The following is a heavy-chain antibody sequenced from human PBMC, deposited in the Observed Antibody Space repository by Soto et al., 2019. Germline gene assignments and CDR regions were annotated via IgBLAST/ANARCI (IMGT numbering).Heavy chain of an antibody. J-gene: IGHJ4*02. Sequence: EVQLVESGGGLVQPGGSLRLTCAASGFTFSSDSMNWVRQAPGKGPEWVSYISSSLATIYYADSVKGRFTISRDNAENSLYLQMNSLRAEDTAVYYCARDDSGWYLGYWGQGTLVTVSS. CDR1: GFTFSSDS. D-gene: IGHD6-19*01. V-gene: IGHV3-48*01. CDR2: ISSSLATI. CDR3: ARDDSGWYLGY.